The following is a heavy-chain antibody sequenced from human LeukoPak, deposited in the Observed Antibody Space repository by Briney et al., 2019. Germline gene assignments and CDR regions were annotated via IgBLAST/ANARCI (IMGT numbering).Heavy chain of an antibody. CDR1: GVSISSYY. J-gene: IGHJ6*03. CDR3: AREINAYYMDV. CDR2: IYYSGST. Sequence: SETLSLTCTVSGVSISSYYWSWIRQPPGKGLEWIGYIYYSGSTNYNPSLKSRVTISVDTSKNQFSLKLSSVTAADTAVYYCAREINAYYMDVWGKGTTVTISS. V-gene: IGHV4-59*01.